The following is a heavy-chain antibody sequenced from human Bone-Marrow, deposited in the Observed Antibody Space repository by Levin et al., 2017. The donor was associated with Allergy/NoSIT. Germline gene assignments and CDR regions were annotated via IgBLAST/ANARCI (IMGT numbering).Heavy chain of an antibody. J-gene: IGHJ6*02. CDR2: ISWNSGSI. CDR3: AKDVITGTTGEYYDYYGMDV. CDR1: GFTFDDYA. Sequence: GGSLRLSCAASGFTFDDYAMHWVRQAPGKGLEWVSGISWNSGSIGYADSVKGRFTISRDNAKNSLYLQMNSLRAEDKAVYYCAKDVITGTTGEYYDYYGMDVWGQGTTVTVSS. D-gene: IGHD1-7*01. V-gene: IGHV3-9*01.